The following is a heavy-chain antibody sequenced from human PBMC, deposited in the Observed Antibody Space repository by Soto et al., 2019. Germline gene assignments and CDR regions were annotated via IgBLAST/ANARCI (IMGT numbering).Heavy chain of an antibody. CDR1: GGSISSSGYS. V-gene: IGHV4-30-2*01. D-gene: IGHD6-19*01. Sequence: QLQLQESGSGLVKPSQTLSLTCAVSGGSISSSGYSWSWVRQPPGKGLEWIGYIYHSGSTYYNPFLKSRVTISVDRSKNQFSLKLSSVTAADTAVYYCARAGDLGAVAVDYWGQGTLVTVSS. CDR2: IYHSGST. CDR3: ARAGDLGAVAVDY. J-gene: IGHJ4*02.